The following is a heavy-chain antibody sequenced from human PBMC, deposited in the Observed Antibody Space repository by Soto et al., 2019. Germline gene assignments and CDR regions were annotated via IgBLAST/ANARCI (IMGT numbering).Heavy chain of an antibody. J-gene: IGHJ6*02. Sequence: ASVKVSCKASGYTFTSSYMHWVRQAPGQGLEWMGIINPSGGSTSYAQKFQGRVTMTRDTSTSTVYMELSSLRSEDTAVYYCASNGEGLVPAASVYYYGMDVWGQGTTVTVSS. D-gene: IGHD2-2*01. CDR1: GYTFTSSY. V-gene: IGHV1-46*01. CDR3: ASNGEGLVPAASVYYYGMDV. CDR2: INPSGGST.